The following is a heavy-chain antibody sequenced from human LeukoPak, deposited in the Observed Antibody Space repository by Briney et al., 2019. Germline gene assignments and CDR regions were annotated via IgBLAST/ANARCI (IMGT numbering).Heavy chain of an antibody. CDR1: AFTFSSYW. V-gene: IGHV3-7*01. Sequence: PGGSLRLSCAASAFTFSSYWMSWVRQAPGKGLEWVANIEQDGSEKYYVDSVKGRFTISRDNAKNSLYLQMNSLRAEDTAVYYCAREAIMITFGGVIVSGWFDSWGQGTLVTVSS. CDR2: IEQDGSEK. CDR3: AREAIMITFGGVIVSGWFDS. D-gene: IGHD3-16*02. J-gene: IGHJ5*01.